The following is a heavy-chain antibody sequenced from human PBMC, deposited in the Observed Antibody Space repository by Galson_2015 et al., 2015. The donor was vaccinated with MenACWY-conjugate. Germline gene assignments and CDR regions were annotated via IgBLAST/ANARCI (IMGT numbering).Heavy chain of an antibody. V-gene: IGHV3-74*01. CDR3: ARAVSCFTSGRRKNSMDS. Sequence: SLRLSCAASGFTFSTYWMHWVRHAPGKGLVWVSRINGDASIIDYANSVRGRFTISRDNTKNTLYLQMNSLRAEDTAVYYCARAVSCFTSGRRKNSMDSWGQGTTVTVSS. CDR1: GFTFSTYW. J-gene: IGHJ6*02. D-gene: IGHD1-26*01. CDR2: INGDASII.